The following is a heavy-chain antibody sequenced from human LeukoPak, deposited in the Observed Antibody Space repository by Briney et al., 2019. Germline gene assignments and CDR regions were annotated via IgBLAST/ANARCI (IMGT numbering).Heavy chain of an antibody. J-gene: IGHJ4*02. Sequence: GGSLRLSCAASGFTFSSYSMNWARQAPGKGLEWVSTITGSGGDTYYADSVKGRFTISRDNSKNTLYLQMNSLRAEDTAIYYCAKDPYVGGGYHFDSWGQGSLVTVSS. CDR1: GFTFSSYS. CDR3: AKDPYVGGGYHFDS. V-gene: IGHV3-23*01. CDR2: ITGSGGDT. D-gene: IGHD3-22*01.